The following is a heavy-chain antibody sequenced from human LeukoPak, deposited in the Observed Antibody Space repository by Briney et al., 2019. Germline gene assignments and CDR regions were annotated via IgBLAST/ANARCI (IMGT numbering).Heavy chain of an antibody. D-gene: IGHD4-23*01. J-gene: IGHJ3*02. CDR1: QHTLTPLS. CDR2: FDPEDGET. Sequence: GASVKVSCNVSQHTLTPLSMQWGRQAPGKGLEWMGGFDPEDGETIYAQKFQGRVTMTEDTSTDTASMELSSLRSEDTAVYYCASVPDGGLDSIDICGQGTMVTVSS. V-gene: IGHV1-24*01. CDR3: ASVPDGGLDSIDI.